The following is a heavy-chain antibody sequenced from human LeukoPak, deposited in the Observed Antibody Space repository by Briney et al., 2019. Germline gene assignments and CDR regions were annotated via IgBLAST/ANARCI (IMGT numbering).Heavy chain of an antibody. V-gene: IGHV1-18*01. Sequence: ASVKVSCKASGYTFTSYGISWVRQAPGQGLEWMGWISAYNGNTNYAQKLQGRVTMTTDTSTSTAYMELRSLRSDDTPVYYCATDGRWGDQLLYGWFDPRGPRTLVTVS. CDR3: ATDGRWGDQLLYGWFDP. J-gene: IGHJ5*02. D-gene: IGHD2-2*02. CDR2: ISAYNGNT. CDR1: GYTFTSYG.